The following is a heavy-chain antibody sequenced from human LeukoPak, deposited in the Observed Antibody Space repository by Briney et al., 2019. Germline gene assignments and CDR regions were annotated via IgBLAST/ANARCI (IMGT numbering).Heavy chain of an antibody. CDR2: IYYSGST. CDR1: GGSISSGGYS. CDR3: ARAGYSGSDFSV. Sequence: SQTLSLTCAVSGGSISSGGYSWSWIRQPPGKGLEWIGYIYYSGSTYYNPSLKSRVTISVDTSKNQFSLKLSSVTATDTAVYYCARAGYSGSDFSVWGKGSTVTVSS. V-gene: IGHV4-30-4*07. J-gene: IGHJ6*04. D-gene: IGHD5-12*01.